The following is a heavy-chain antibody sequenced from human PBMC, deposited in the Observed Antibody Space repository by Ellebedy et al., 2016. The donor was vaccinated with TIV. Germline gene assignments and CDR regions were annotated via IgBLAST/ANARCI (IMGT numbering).Heavy chain of an antibody. CDR1: GYTFTDYY. CDR2: FSTDNGNT. V-gene: IGHV1-18*04. D-gene: IGHD3-22*01. CDR3: AGELGSSGFDF. J-gene: IGHJ4*02. Sequence: AASVKVSCKASGYTFTDYYIHWVRQPPGQGLAWLGWFSTDNGNTYYAQDLQGRVTMTTDTSTRTAYMELRSLRSDDTAVYYCAGELGSSGFDFWGQGTLVTVSS.